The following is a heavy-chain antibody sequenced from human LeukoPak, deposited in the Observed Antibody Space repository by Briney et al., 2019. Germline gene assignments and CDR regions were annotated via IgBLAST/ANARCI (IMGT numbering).Heavy chain of an antibody. CDR2: TNPENGNT. J-gene: IGHJ4*02. V-gene: IGHV1-8*01. D-gene: IGHD6-19*01. Sequence: ASVKVSCKASGYTFSSNDINWVRQATGQGLEWMGWTNPENGNTGYAERFQGRVTLTRNTSISTAYMELSSLGSEDTAVYYCARRYAGGWTDYWGQGTLVTVSS. CDR3: ARRYAGGWTDY. CDR1: GYTFSSND.